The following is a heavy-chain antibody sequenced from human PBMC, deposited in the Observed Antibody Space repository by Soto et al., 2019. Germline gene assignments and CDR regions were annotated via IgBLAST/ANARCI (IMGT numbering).Heavy chain of an antibody. CDR3: ARDWFEISSLNLGYSSSSHWFDP. Sequence: GASVKVSCKASGYTFTGYYMHSVRQAPGQGLEWMGWINPNSGGTNYAQKFQGWVTMTRDTSISTAYMELSRLRSDDTAVYYCARDWFEISSLNLGYSSSSHWFDPWGQGTLVTVSS. J-gene: IGHJ5*02. CDR1: GYTFTGYY. V-gene: IGHV1-2*04. D-gene: IGHD6-6*01. CDR2: INPNSGGT.